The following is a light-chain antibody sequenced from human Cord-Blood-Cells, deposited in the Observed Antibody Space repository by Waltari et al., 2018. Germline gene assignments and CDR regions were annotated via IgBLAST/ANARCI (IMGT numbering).Light chain of an antibody. V-gene: IGKV1-5*03. CDR2: KAS. Sequence: DLQMTQSPSTLSASVVDRVTITCRASQSISSWLTWYQQKPGKAPKLLIYKASSLESGVPSRFSGSGSGTEFTLTISSLQPDDFATYYCQQYNSYPYTFGQGTKLEIK. J-gene: IGKJ2*01. CDR3: QQYNSYPYT. CDR1: QSISSW.